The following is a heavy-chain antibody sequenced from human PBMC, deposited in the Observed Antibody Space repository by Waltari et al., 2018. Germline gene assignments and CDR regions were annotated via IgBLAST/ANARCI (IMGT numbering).Heavy chain of an antibody. CDR1: GGSISSGDYY. CDR2: IYYSGST. Sequence: QVQLQESGPGLVKPSQTLSLTCTVSGGSISSGDYYWSWIRQPPGKGLEWIGYIYYSGSTNYNPSLKSRVTISVDTSKNQFSLKLSSVTAADTAVYYCARVDGMVQGATPKYYYGMDVWGQGTTVTVSS. CDR3: ARVDGMVQGATPKYYYGMDV. D-gene: IGHD3-10*01. J-gene: IGHJ6*02. V-gene: IGHV4-30-4*08.